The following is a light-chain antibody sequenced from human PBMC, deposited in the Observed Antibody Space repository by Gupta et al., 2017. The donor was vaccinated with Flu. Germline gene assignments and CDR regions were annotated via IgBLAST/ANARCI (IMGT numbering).Light chain of an antibody. CDR1: QGISSY. J-gene: IGKJ4*01. CDR2: AAS. CDR3: QQSNSYPIT. Sequence: DIQLTHPPSFLSASVGDRVTITCRASQGISSYLAWYQQKVGKAPKLLIYAASTLQSGVPSRFSGSGSGTEFTLTISSLQPEDFATYYCQQSNSYPITFGRGTKLEIK. V-gene: IGKV1-9*01.